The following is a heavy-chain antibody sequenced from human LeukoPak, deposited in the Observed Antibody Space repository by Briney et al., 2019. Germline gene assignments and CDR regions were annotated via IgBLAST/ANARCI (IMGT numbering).Heavy chain of an antibody. Sequence: GGSLRLSCAASGFTFSSYAMHWVRQAPGKGLEWVAVISYDGGNKYYADSVKGRFTISRDNSKNTLYLQMNSLRAEDTAVYYCAKRGYCRGGTCFSHDAFDIWGQGTMVTVSS. CDR3: AKRGYCRGGTCFSHDAFDI. CDR2: ISYDGGNK. D-gene: IGHD2-15*01. V-gene: IGHV3-30*04. J-gene: IGHJ3*02. CDR1: GFTFSSYA.